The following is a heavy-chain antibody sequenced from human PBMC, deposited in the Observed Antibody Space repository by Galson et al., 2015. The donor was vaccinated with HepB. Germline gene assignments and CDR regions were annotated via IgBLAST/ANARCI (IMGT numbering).Heavy chain of an antibody. CDR3: ARDFPHTYCGGDCYQINYYYYGMDV. CDR1: GDSVSSNSAA. D-gene: IGHD2-21*02. V-gene: IGHV6-1*01. CDR2: TYYRSKWYN. J-gene: IGHJ6*02. Sequence: CAISGDSVSSNSAAWNWIRQSPSRGLEWLGRTYYRSKWYNDYAVSVKSRITINPDTSKNQFSLQLNSVTPEDTAVYYCARDFPHTYCGGDCYQINYYYYGMDVWGQGTTVTVSS.